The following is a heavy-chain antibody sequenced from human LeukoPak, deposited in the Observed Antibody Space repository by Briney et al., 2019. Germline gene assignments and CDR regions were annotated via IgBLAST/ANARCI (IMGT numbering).Heavy chain of an antibody. Sequence: SQTLSLTCAISGDSVSSNSSACNWIRQAPSRGLEWLGRTYYRSKWYNDYAVSVKSRITINPDTSKNQSSLHLNSVTPEDTAVYYCARGGQGDGYSADEAFDFWGQGTMVTVSS. J-gene: IGHJ3*01. CDR1: GDSVSSNSSA. CDR3: ARGGQGDGYSADEAFDF. D-gene: IGHD5-24*01. CDR2: TYYRSKWYN. V-gene: IGHV6-1*01.